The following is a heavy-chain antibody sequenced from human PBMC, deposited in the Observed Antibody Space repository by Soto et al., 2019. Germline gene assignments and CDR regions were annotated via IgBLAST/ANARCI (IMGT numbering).Heavy chain of an antibody. D-gene: IGHD3-9*01. CDR1: GFTFSSYS. V-gene: IGHV3-48*02. Sequence: GGSLRLSCAASGFTFSSYSMNWVRQAPGKGLEWVSYISSSSSTIYYADSVKGRFTISRDNAKNSLYLQMNSLRDEDTAVYYCARDLYFYIFTCYHAGPRYSWYYGMDVWGQGTTVTVSS. CDR3: ARDLYFYIFTCYHAGPRYSWYYGMDV. J-gene: IGHJ6*02. CDR2: ISSSSSTI.